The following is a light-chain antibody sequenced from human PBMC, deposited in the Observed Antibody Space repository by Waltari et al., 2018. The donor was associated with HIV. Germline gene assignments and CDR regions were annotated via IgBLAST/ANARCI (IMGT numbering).Light chain of an antibody. CDR2: DVS. CDR3: CSYASNYILI. Sequence: QSALTQPRSVSGSPGQSVTISCTGTSSDVGGYDYVSWYQQHPGKAPKVIISDVSRRPSGVPERFSASKSGNTASLTISVLQAADEADYFCCSYASNYILIFGGGTKLTVL. J-gene: IGLJ2*01. CDR1: SSDVGGYDY. V-gene: IGLV2-11*01.